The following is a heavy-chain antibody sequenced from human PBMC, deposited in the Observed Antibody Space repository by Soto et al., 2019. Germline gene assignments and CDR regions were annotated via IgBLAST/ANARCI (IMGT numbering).Heavy chain of an antibody. V-gene: IGHV4-59*11. CDR2: IYEGGST. CDR3: ARALPMVRGVISYYFDF. CDR1: SDSTSTHN. Sequence: SETLSLTCTVSSDSTSTHNWSWIRQTPGKGLEWIGYIYEGGSTSYNPSLKSRVTISVDTSKNQFSLKLSSVTAADTAVYFCARALPMVRGVISYYFDFWGQGTLVTVSS. J-gene: IGHJ4*02. D-gene: IGHD3-10*01.